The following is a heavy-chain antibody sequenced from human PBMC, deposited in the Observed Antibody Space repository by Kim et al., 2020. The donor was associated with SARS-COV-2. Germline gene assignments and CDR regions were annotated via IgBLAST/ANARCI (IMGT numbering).Heavy chain of an antibody. V-gene: IGHV1-69*13. D-gene: IGHD4-17*01. CDR2: IIPIFGTS. Sequence: SVKVSCKASGGSFSTYTITWVRQAPGQGLEWMGGIIPIFGTSNYAQAFQGRFTITADDSTSTAYMELTSLRPVDTAVYYCARAAGDYEKIDYWGQGTL. CDR1: GGSFSTYT. CDR3: ARAAGDYEKIDY. J-gene: IGHJ4*02.